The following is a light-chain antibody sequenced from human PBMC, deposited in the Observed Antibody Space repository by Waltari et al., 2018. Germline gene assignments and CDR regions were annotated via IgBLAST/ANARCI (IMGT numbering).Light chain of an antibody. V-gene: IGLV2-23*02. Sequence: QSALTQPASVSGSPGQSITISFTGTSSDVGSYNLVSWYQQHPGKAPKLMIYEVSKRPSGVSNRFSGSKSGNTASLTISGLQAEDEADCTTYVFGTGTKVTVL. CDR1: SSDVGSYNL. CDR2: EVS. J-gene: IGLJ1*01. CDR3: YV.